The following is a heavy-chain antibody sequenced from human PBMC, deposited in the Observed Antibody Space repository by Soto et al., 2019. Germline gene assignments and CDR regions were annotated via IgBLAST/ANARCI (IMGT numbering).Heavy chain of an antibody. CDR3: AKVSNYYDSSGYYGLHY. Sequence: PGGSLRLSCVASGFTFSSYGMHWVRQAPGKGLEWVAVISYDGSNKYYADSVKGRFTISRDNSKNTLYLQMNSLRAEDTAVYYCAKVSNYYDSSGYYGLHYRGQGTLVTVSS. CDR2: ISYDGSNK. J-gene: IGHJ4*02. CDR1: GFTFSSYG. D-gene: IGHD3-22*01. V-gene: IGHV3-30*18.